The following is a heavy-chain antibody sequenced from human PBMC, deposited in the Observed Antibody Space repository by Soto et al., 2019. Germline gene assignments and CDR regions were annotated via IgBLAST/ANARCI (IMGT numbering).Heavy chain of an antibody. CDR1: GYTFSNYG. V-gene: IGHV1-3*01. CDR3: ARVSGYYLPDY. Sequence: GASVKVSCKASGYTFSNYGIHWVRQAPGQRLEWMGWINAGNGNTKYSQKFQGRVTITRDTSASTAYMELSSLRSEDTAVYYCARVSGYYLPDYWGQGTLVTVSS. J-gene: IGHJ4*02. CDR2: INAGNGNT. D-gene: IGHD5-12*01.